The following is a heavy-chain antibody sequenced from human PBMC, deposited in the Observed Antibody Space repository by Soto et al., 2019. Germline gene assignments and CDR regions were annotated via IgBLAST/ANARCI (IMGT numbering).Heavy chain of an antibody. CDR2: ISRNGGII. Sequence: EVPLVESGGGLVQPGRSLRVSCAASGFTFDDYAIHWVRQAPGKGLEWVSGISRNGGIIGYADSVKGRFTISRDNAKNSLYLQMNSLRPEDTALYYCVKATVFGVVRYYFDYWGQGTLVTVSS. V-gene: IGHV3-9*01. D-gene: IGHD3-3*01. CDR1: GFTFDDYA. CDR3: VKATVFGVVRYYFDY. J-gene: IGHJ4*02.